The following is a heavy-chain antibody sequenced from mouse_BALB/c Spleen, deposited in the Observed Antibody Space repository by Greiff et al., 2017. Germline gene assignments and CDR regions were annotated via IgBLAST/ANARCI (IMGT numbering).Heavy chain of an antibody. CDR1: GFSLTSYG. V-gene: IGHV2-9*02. CDR2: IWAGGST. D-gene: IGHD1-1*01. J-gene: IGHJ4*01. CDR3: ARHRGYYGSRDAMDY. Sequence: VQLQQSGPGLVAPSQSLSITCTVSGFSLTSYGVHWVRQPPGKGLEWLGVIWAGGSTNYNSALMSRLSISKDNSKSQVFLKMNSLQTDDTAMYYCARHRGYYGSRDAMDYWGQGTSVTVSS.